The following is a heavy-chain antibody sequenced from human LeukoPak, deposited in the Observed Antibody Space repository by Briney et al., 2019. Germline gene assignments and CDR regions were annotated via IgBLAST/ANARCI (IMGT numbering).Heavy chain of an antibody. Sequence: ASVKVSCKASGYTFTGYYMHWVRQAPGQGLEWMGRINPNSGGTNYAQKFQGRVTITTDESTSTAYMELSSLRSEDTAVYYCARESLAPYDSSGYYYGDNWFDPWGQGTLVTVSS. J-gene: IGHJ5*02. D-gene: IGHD3-22*01. CDR1: GYTFTGYY. V-gene: IGHV1-2*06. CDR2: INPNSGGT. CDR3: ARESLAPYDSSGYYYGDNWFDP.